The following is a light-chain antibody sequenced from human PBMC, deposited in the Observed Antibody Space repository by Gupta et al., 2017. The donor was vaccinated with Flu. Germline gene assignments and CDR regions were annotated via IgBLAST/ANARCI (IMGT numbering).Light chain of an antibody. J-gene: IGLJ3*02. Sequence: SITISCTGTSSYVGGYNYVSWYQHHPGKAPKLMIYEVINRPSGVSNRFSGSKSGNTASLTISGLQAEDEADYYCSSYTSSNSLEFGGGTKLTVL. CDR1: SSYVGGYNY. CDR3: SSYTSSNSLE. V-gene: IGLV2-14*01. CDR2: EVI.